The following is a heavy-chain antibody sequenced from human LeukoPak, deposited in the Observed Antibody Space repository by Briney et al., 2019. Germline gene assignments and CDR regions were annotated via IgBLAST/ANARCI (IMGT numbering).Heavy chain of an antibody. Sequence: GGSLRLSCAASGFTFSSYAMSWVRQAPGKGLEWVSAISRSGGSTYYADSAKGRFIISRDNSKNPLYLQMNSLRAEDTAVYYCAKDLPIVVVLAAIPSFDYWGQGTLVTVSS. J-gene: IGHJ4*02. CDR3: AKDLPIVVVLAAIPSFDY. V-gene: IGHV3-23*01. CDR1: GFTFSSYA. D-gene: IGHD2-2*02. CDR2: ISRSGGST.